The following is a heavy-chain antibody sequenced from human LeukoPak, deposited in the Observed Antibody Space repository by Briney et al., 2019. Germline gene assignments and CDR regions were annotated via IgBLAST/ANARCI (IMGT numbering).Heavy chain of an antibody. D-gene: IGHD3-10*01. CDR3: AQAYYYGSGSYALDY. CDR2: INPSGGST. J-gene: IGHJ4*02. Sequence: SVQVSCKASGYTFTSYYMHWVRQAPGQGLELMGIINPSGGSTSYAQEFKGRVTMTRDTYTSTVYMELSSLRSEDTAVYYCAQAYYYGSGSYALDYWGQGTLDTVSS. CDR1: GYTFTSYY. V-gene: IGHV1-46*01.